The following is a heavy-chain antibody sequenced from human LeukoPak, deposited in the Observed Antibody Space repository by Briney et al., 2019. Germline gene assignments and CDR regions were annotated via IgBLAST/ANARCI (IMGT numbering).Heavy chain of an antibody. CDR3: ARKADYFDF. CDR1: GFTFGDYD. Sequence: GGSLRLSCAASGFTFGDYDMSWIRQAPGKGLEWLSNIGTRSIYTNYGDSVRGRFTISRDNAENSLCLQMNSLRAEDTAVYYCARKADYFDFWGQGILVTVSS. J-gene: IGHJ4*02. D-gene: IGHD2-15*01. CDR2: IGTRSIYT. V-gene: IGHV3-11*06.